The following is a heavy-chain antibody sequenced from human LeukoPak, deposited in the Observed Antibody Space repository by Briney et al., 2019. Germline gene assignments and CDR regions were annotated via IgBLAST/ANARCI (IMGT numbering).Heavy chain of an antibody. D-gene: IGHD2-2*02. CDR2: IYHSGST. J-gene: IGHJ4*02. CDR1: GGSISSGGYY. Sequence: SETLSLTCTVSGGSISSGGYYWSWVRQPPGMGLEWIGYIYHSGSTYYHPSLKSRVTISVDRSKNQFSLKLSSVTAADTAVYYCARSPEGYCSSTSCYRALVYFDYWGQGTLVTVSS. CDR3: ARSPEGYCSSTSCYRALVYFDY. V-gene: IGHV4-30-2*01.